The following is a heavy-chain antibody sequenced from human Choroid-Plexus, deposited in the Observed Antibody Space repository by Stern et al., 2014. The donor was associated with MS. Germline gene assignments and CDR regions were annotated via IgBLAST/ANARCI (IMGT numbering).Heavy chain of an antibody. CDR3: AKDRHYLTYFFDH. J-gene: IGHJ5*02. Sequence: QVQLVESGGGVVQPGRPLRLSCVASGFTFGSWAMHWVRQAPGKGLEWVAGVSYDGSNKYYADSVKGRFTISRDNSQNTLYMQMSSLRPEDTAVYYCAKDRHYLTYFFDHWGQGSLVTVSS. D-gene: IGHD2/OR15-2a*01. CDR2: VSYDGSNK. V-gene: IGHV3-30*18. CDR1: GFTFGSWA.